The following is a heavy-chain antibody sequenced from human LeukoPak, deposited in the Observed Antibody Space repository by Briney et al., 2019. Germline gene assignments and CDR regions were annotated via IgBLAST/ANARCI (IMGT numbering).Heavy chain of an antibody. CDR3: ARVPPTYCSSTSCYADAFDI. J-gene: IGHJ3*02. CDR2: IYTSGST. D-gene: IGHD2-2*01. V-gene: IGHV4-4*07. Sequence: PSETLSLTCTVSGGSISSYYWSWIRQPAGKGLEWIGRIYTSGSTNYNPSLKSRVTISLDTSKKQFSLKLSSVTAADTAVYYCARVPPTYCSSTSCYADAFDIWGQGTMVTVSS. CDR1: GGSISSYY.